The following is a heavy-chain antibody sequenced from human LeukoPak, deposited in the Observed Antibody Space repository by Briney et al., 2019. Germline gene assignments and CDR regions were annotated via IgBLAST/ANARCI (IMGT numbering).Heavy chain of an antibody. CDR2: ISYDGSNK. V-gene: IGHV3-30*04. D-gene: IGHD5-12*01. CDR1: GFTFNSYA. J-gene: IGHJ4*02. Sequence: RSLRLSCAASGFTFNSYAIHWVRQAPGKGLEWVAVISYDGSNKYYADSVKGRFTISRDNSKNTLYLQLSSLRPEDTAVYYCARDQLAYSGYDTLFDYWGQGTLLTVSS. CDR3: ARDQLAYSGYDTLFDY.